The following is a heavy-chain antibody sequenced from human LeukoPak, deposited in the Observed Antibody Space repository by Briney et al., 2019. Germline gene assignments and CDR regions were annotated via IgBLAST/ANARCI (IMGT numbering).Heavy chain of an antibody. J-gene: IGHJ4*02. V-gene: IGHV1-18*01. CDR3: ASRDAEWNAGLDGFDY. CDR2: ITAYNGNT. Sequence: ASVKVSCKASGYTFTSYGISLVRQAPGQGLEWKGFITAYNGNTNYAQKLQGRVTMTTDTSTSTAYMELRSLRSEDTAVYYCASRDAEWNAGLDGFDYWGQGTLVTVSS. CDR1: GYTFTSYG. D-gene: IGHD1-1*01.